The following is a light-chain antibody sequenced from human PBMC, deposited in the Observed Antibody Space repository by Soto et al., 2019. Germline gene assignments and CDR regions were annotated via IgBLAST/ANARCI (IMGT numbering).Light chain of an antibody. Sequence: IQMTQYPSSLSASVGDRVTISCRASQGITNFLNWYQQKPGKAPKLLIYDVSKLETGVPSRFSGSGSGTDFTLTISSLQPEDIATYFCQQYDDLPITFGQGTRLEN. V-gene: IGKV1-33*01. CDR3: QQYDDLPIT. CDR2: DVS. J-gene: IGKJ5*01. CDR1: QGITNF.